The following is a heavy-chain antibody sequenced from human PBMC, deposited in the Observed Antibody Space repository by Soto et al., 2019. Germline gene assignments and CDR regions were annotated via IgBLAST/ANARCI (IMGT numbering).Heavy chain of an antibody. V-gene: IGHV1-69*13. CDR2: IIPIFGTA. J-gene: IGHJ3*02. D-gene: IGHD6-13*01. CDR1: GGTFSSYA. Sequence: ASVKVSCKASGGTFSSYAISWVRQAPGQGLEWMGGIIPIFGTANYAQKFQGRVTITADESTSTAYMELSSLRSEDTAVYYCARDNPQGYSSSWYRPIRTSREKHAFDIWGQGTMVTVSS. CDR3: ARDNPQGYSSSWYRPIRTSREKHAFDI.